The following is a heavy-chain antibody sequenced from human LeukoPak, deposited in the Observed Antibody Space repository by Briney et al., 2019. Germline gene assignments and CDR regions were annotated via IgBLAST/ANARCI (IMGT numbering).Heavy chain of an antibody. Sequence: SETLSLTCTVSGGSISGHYWSWIRQPPGKGLEWIGYIYYSGSTNCNPSLKSQVTISVDTSKNQFSLKLSSVTAADTAVYYCALYFTSSFSWFDPWGQGTLVTVSS. CDR3: ALYFTSSFSWFDP. CDR1: GGSISGHY. D-gene: IGHD6-6*01. J-gene: IGHJ5*02. CDR2: IYYSGST. V-gene: IGHV4-59*11.